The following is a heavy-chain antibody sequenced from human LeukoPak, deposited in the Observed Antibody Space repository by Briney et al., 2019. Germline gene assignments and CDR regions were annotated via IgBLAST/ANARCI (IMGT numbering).Heavy chain of an antibody. CDR1: GFTFSSYG. D-gene: IGHD3-16*01. CDR2: IWYDGSNK. V-gene: IGHV3-33*01. CDR3: ARGLYYDYVWGSYPDY. Sequence: GRSLRLSCAASGFTFSSYGMHWVRQAPGKGLEWVAVIWYDGSNKYYADSVKGRFTISRDNSKNTLYLQMNSLRAEDTAVYYCARGLYYDYVWGSYPDYWGQGTLVTVSS. J-gene: IGHJ4*02.